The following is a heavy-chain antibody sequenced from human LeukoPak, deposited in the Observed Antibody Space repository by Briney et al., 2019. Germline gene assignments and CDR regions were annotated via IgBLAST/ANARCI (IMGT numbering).Heavy chain of an antibody. Sequence: GGSLRLSCAASGFTFSSYAMSWVRQAPGKGLEWVALISYDGSNKYYADSVKGRFTISRDNSKNTLSLQMNSLRAEDAAVYYCAKNGYPGQYYCYGMDVWGQGTTVTVSS. D-gene: IGHD5-18*01. CDR1: GFTFSSYA. CDR2: ISYDGSNK. J-gene: IGHJ6*02. CDR3: AKNGYPGQYYCYGMDV. V-gene: IGHV3-30*18.